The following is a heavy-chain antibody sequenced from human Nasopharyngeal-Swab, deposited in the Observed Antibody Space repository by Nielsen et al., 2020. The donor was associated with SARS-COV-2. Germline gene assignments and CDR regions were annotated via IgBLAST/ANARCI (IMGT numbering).Heavy chain of an antibody. V-gene: IGHV1-46*01. D-gene: IGHD1-1*01. CDR1: GYTFTSYY. CDR3: AREQLRDDAFDI. CDR2: INPSGGSK. Sequence: ASVQISCKASGYTFTSYYMHWVRQAPGQGLEWMGIINPSGGSKSYAQKFQGRVTMTRDTSTSTVYMELSSLRSEDTAVYYCAREQLRDDAFDIWGQGTMVTVSS. J-gene: IGHJ3*02.